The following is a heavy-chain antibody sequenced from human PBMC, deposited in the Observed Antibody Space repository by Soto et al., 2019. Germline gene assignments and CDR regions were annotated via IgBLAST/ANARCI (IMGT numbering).Heavy chain of an antibody. Sequence: EVQLEESGGGSVQLGESLRVSCVASGFTFRNQWMHWVRQVPGKGLVWVCRINGDGTRASYEDFVKGPFTISRDNAQNMLFLQLNSLRVDDTGVYHCVGGGAAGSGDAIDIWGPGTTVAVSS. J-gene: IGHJ3*02. V-gene: IGHV3-74*01. CDR2: INGDGTRA. D-gene: IGHD3-10*01. CDR3: VGGGAAGSGDAIDI. CDR1: GFTFRNQW.